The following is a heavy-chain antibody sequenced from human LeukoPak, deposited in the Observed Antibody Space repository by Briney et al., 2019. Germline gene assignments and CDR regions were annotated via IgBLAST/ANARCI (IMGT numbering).Heavy chain of an antibody. CDR3: AKDAYYDILTAFNYFDY. V-gene: IGHV3-30*18. Sequence: GGSLRLSCAASGFTFSSYGMHWVRQAPGKGLEWVAVISYDGSNKYYADSVQGRFTISRDNSKNTLYLQMNSLRAEDTAVYYCAKDAYYDILTAFNYFDYWGQGTLVTVSS. CDR2: ISYDGSNK. J-gene: IGHJ4*02. D-gene: IGHD3-9*01. CDR1: GFTFSSYG.